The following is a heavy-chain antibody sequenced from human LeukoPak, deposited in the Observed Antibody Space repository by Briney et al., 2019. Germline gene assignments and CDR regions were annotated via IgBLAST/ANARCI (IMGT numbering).Heavy chain of an antibody. CDR2: INPSGGST. CDR3: AGVHKRGYSYGLDFDY. D-gene: IGHD5-18*01. CDR1: GYTFTSYY. J-gene: IGHJ4*02. V-gene: IGHV1-46*01. Sequence: ASVKVSCKASGYTFTSYYMHWVRQAPGQGLEWMGIINPSGGSTSYAQKFQGRVTMTRDTSTSTVYMELSSLRSEDTAVYYCAGVHKRGYSYGLDFDYWGQGTLVTVSS.